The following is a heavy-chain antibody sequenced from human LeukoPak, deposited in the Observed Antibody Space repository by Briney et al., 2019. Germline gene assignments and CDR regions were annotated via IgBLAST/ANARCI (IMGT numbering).Heavy chain of an antibody. CDR3: ARGQLWYRN. J-gene: IGHJ4*02. CDR2: IKQDGSEK. CDR1: GFALSGRF. D-gene: IGHD5-18*01. V-gene: IGHV3-7*04. Sequence: GGSLRLSCAASGFALSGRFMSWVRQAPGKGLEWVANIKQDGSEKYYVDSVKGRFTISRDNAKNSLYLQMNSLRAEDTAVYYCARGQLWYRNWGQGTLVTVSS.